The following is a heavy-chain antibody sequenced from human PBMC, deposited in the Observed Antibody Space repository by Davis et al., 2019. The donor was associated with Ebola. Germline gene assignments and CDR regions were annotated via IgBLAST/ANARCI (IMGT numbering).Heavy chain of an antibody. V-gene: IGHV5-51*01. CDR2: IYPFDSDA. CDR3: AKGPTVVIAAATADAFDV. J-gene: IGHJ3*01. D-gene: IGHD2-15*01. Sequence: GESLKISCKAYGYSFDTFWTAWVRQMPGKGLEWMGIIYPFDSDAKYSPSFQGHVTISADKSINTAYLQWNSLTASDTAMYYCAKGPTVVIAAATADAFDVWGQGTMVAVSS. CDR1: GYSFDTFW.